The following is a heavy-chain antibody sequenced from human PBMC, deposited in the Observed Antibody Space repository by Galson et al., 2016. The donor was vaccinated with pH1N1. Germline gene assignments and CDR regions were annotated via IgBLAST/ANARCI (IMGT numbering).Heavy chain of an antibody. D-gene: IGHD3/OR15-3a*01. Sequence: SVKVSCKVSGVTFSSSSISWVRQAPGQGLEWMGGVIAIFRTTSFAQRFKDRVTITTDESTTTAFMELNSLKSDDTAIYYCARKRTGYDGGMDAFDVWGQGTRVTVSS. CDR2: VIAIFRTT. CDR1: GVTFSSSS. V-gene: IGHV1-69*05. J-gene: IGHJ3*01. CDR3: ARKRTGYDGGMDAFDV.